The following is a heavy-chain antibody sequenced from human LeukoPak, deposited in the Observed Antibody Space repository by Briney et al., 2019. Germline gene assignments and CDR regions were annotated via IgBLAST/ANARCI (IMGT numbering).Heavy chain of an antibody. D-gene: IGHD6-13*01. Sequence: SETLSLTCIVSGGSISSGDHYWGWIRQPPGKGLEWIGNIYYSGTTYYNPSLKSRVTISVDTSKNLFSLKLSSVTAADTAVFYCARRGISQGYYMDVWGKGTTVTISS. J-gene: IGHJ6*03. CDR3: ARRGISQGYYMDV. CDR1: GGSISSGDHY. CDR2: IYYSGTT. V-gene: IGHV4-39*01.